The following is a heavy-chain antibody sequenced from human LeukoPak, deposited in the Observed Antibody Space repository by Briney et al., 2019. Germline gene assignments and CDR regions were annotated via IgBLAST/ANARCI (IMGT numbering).Heavy chain of an antibody. J-gene: IGHJ4*02. D-gene: IGHD3-10*01. V-gene: IGHV3-49*04. CDR3: TRPSYGSGSY. CDR1: GFNFGDYA. Sequence: PGGSLRLSCTTSGFNFGDYAMTWVRQAPGKGLEWVGFIRSKIYGGTPEYAASVKGRFTISRDDSKGVAYLQMNSLKTEDTAVYYCTRPSYGSGSYWGQGTLVTVSS. CDR2: IRSKIYGGTP.